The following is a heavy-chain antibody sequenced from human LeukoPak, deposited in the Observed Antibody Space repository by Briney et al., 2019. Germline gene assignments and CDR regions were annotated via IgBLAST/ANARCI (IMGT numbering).Heavy chain of an antibody. CDR2: INWNGGST. J-gene: IGHJ5*02. V-gene: IGHV3-20*01. CDR1: GFTLDDYG. CDR3: ARVDRHCSSTSCYVWNWFDP. D-gene: IGHD2-2*01. Sequence: GGSLRLSCAASGFTLDDYGMSWVPQAPGKGLEWGSGINWNGGSTGYADSVKGRFTISRDNAKNPLYLQMNSLRAEDTALYHCARVDRHCSSTSCYVWNWFDPWGQGTLVTVSS.